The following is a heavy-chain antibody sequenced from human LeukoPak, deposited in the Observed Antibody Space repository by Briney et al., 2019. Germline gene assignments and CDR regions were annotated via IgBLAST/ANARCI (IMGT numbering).Heavy chain of an antibody. V-gene: IGHV3-23*01. Sequence: GGSPRLSCAASGFTFSNYEMHWVRQAPGKGLEWVSGISGSGGSTYYADSVKGRFTISRDNSKNTLYLRINSLRADGTAVYYCAESYKVKVGGYKSGYYFDYWGQGTLVTVSS. J-gene: IGHJ4*02. CDR3: AESYKVKVGGYKSGYYFDY. CDR2: ISGSGGST. CDR1: GFTFSNYE. D-gene: IGHD5-18*01.